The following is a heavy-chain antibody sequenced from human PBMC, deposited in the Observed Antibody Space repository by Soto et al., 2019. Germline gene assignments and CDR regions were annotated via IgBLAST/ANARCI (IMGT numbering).Heavy chain of an antibody. CDR2: IKQDGSEK. Sequence: GGSLRLSCAASGFTFSSYWMSWVRQAPGKGLEWVANIKQDGSEKYYVDSVKGRFTISRDNAKNSLYLQMNSLRAEDTAVYYCARPYCGGDCYSDYFDYWGQGTLVTVSS. J-gene: IGHJ4*02. V-gene: IGHV3-7*03. D-gene: IGHD2-21*02. CDR1: GFTFSSYW. CDR3: ARPYCGGDCYSDYFDY.